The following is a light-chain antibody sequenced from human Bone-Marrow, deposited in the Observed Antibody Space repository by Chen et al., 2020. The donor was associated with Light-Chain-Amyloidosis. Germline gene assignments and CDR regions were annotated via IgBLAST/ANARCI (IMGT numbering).Light chain of an antibody. Sequence: DIVMTQFPDSLAVSLGERATINGKSSQSVLYSSNNKNYLAWYQQKPGQPPKLLISCESTRESGVPDRFSGSGSETDFTLTINSLQAEDVAVDDCQQYYSIPVTFGPGTKVD. CDR1: QSVLYSSNNKNY. V-gene: IGKV4-1*01. CDR3: QQYYSIPVT. CDR2: CES. J-gene: IGKJ3*01.